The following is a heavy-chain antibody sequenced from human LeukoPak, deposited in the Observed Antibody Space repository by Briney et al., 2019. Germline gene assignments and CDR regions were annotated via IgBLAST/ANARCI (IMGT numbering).Heavy chain of an antibody. CDR1: GFTFSSYA. J-gene: IGHJ4*02. Sequence: PGGSLRLSCAASGFTFSSYAMTWVRQAPGKGLEWVANIKEDGTDTFYVDFVKGRFTISKDNAKNSVYLLMNSLRAEDTAVYYCARHRYFYFDLWGQGTLVTVSS. CDR3: ARHRYFYFDL. V-gene: IGHV3-7*01. D-gene: IGHD1-1*01. CDR2: IKEDGTDT.